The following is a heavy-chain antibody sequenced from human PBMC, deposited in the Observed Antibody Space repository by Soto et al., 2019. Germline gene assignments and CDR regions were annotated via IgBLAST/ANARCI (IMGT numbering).Heavy chain of an antibody. CDR2: IDPSDSYT. CDR3: AGGGTATSYYGMDV. J-gene: IGHJ6*02. CDR1: VYSFTSYW. V-gene: IGHV5-10-1*01. D-gene: IGHD5-18*01. Sequence: PGESLKISCKGSVYSFTSYWISWVRQMPGKGLEWMGRIDPSDSYTNYSPSFQGHVTISADKSISTAYLQWSSLKASDTAMYYCAGGGTATSYYGMDVWGQGTTVTVSS.